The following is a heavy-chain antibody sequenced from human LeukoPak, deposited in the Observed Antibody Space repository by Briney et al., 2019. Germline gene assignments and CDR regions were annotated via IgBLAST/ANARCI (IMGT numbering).Heavy chain of an antibody. CDR3: ARRALRYCSSTSCPAQYYGVDV. Sequence: PGGSLRLSCAASRFILSSYWMSWVRQAPGKGLEWVANIKEDGSEKYYVDSVKGRFTISRDNAKNSLYLQTNSLRAEDTAVYYCARRALRYCSSTSCPAQYYGVDVWGKGTRVTVSS. V-gene: IGHV3-7*03. J-gene: IGHJ6*04. D-gene: IGHD2-2*01. CDR2: IKEDGSEK. CDR1: RFILSSYW.